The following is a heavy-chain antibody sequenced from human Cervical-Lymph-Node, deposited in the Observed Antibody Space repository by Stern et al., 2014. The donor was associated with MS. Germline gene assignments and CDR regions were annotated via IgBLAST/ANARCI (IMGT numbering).Heavy chain of an antibody. J-gene: IGHJ4*02. CDR1: GFTFSSYS. CDR2: ISSSSSYI. V-gene: IGHV3-21*01. Sequence: EVQLVESGGGLVKPGGSLRLSCAASGFTFSSYSMNWVRQAPGKGLEWVSSISSSSSYIYYADSVKGRFTISRDNAKNSLYLQMNSLRAEDTAVYYCARGPDYGDYALLDYWGQGTLVTVSS. D-gene: IGHD4-17*01. CDR3: ARGPDYGDYALLDY.